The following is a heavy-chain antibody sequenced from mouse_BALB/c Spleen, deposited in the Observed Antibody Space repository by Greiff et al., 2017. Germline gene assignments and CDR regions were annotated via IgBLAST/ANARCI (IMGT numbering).Heavy chain of an antibody. CDR1: GYTFTDYY. V-gene: IGHV1-84*01. D-gene: IGHD2-14*01. CDR2: IYPGSGNT. CDR3: ARHGPYYRYAWFAY. J-gene: IGHJ3*01. Sequence: LQESGPELVKPGASVKISCKASGYTFTDYYINWVKQKPGQGLEWIGWIYPGSGNTKYNEKFKGKATLTADKSSSTVYMELSRLTSEDSAVYFCARHGPYYRYAWFAYWGQGTLVTVSA.